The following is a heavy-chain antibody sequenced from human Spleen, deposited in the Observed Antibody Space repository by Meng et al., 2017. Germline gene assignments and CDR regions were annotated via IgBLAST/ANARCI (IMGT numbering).Heavy chain of an antibody. CDR2: ISYDGSAQ. D-gene: IGHD2-15*01. CDR1: GFTFSTYA. Sequence: GESLKISCTASGFTFSTYALNWVRQAPGKGLEWVAVISYDGSAQYYATSVKGRFTVSRDDSKNTLYLQMNSLRGEDTAVYYCARDLSQGWFDYWGQGTLVTVSS. CDR3: ARDLSQGWFDY. V-gene: IGHV3-30*04. J-gene: IGHJ4*02.